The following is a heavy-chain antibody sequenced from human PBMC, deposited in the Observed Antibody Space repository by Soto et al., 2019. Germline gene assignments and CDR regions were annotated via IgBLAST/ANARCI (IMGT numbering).Heavy chain of an antibody. V-gene: IGHV1-69*01. CDR1: GDTFSKYA. D-gene: IGHD3-3*01. CDR2: IIPIFGAP. Sequence: QVRLVQSGTEVKKPGSSVKVSCQASGDTFSKYAISWVQQAPGQGLEWMGGIIPIFGAPNHAQMFQGRVTITADESTTTVYMELTRLTSEDTAVYYCAGSPEWSYALNEAVGSTFGFYWGQGTLVTVSS. CDR3: AGSPEWSYALNEAVGSTFGFY. J-gene: IGHJ4*02.